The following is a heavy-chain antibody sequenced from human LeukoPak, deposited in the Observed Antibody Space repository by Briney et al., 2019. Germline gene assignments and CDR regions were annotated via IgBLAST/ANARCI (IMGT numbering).Heavy chain of an antibody. CDR2: IDLSGSTL. D-gene: IGHD5-12*01. V-gene: IGHV3-48*04. CDR1: GFTFSSYT. Sequence: GGSLRLSCAASGFTFSSYTMNWVRQAPGKGLEWVSYIDLSGSTLYYVDSVKGRFTISRDNAKNSLYLQMNSLRAEDTAVYYCAIGYGGYLSQSAFDIWGQGTMVTVSS. J-gene: IGHJ3*02. CDR3: AIGYGGYLSQSAFDI.